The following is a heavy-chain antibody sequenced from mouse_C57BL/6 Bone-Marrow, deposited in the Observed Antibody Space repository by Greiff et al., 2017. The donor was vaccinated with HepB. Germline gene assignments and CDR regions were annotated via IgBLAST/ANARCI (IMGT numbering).Heavy chain of an antibody. CDR2: IDPEDGDT. J-gene: IGHJ4*01. V-gene: IGHV14-1*01. CDR1: GFNIKDYY. CDR3: TTSHGSSFYAMDY. Sequence: EVKLQQSGAELVRPGASVKLSCTASGFNIKDYYMHWVKQRPEQGLEWIGRIDPEDGDTEYAPKFQGKATMTADTSSNTAYLQLSSLTSEDTAVYYCTTSHGSSFYAMDYWGQGTSVTVSS. D-gene: IGHD1-1*01.